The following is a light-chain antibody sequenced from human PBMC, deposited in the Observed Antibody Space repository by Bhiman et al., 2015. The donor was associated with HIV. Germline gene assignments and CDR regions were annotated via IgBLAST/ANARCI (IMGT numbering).Light chain of an antibody. CDR2: GNS. V-gene: IGLV1-40*01. CDR3: GTWDNSLSTGGV. J-gene: IGLJ1*01. Sequence: QSVLTQPPSVSGAPGQRVTISCTGSSSNIGAGYDVHWYQQLPGAAPKLLIYGNSNRPSGVPDRFSGSKSGTSASLAITGLQAEDEADYYCGTWDNSLSTGGVFGTGTKVTVL. CDR1: SSNIGAGYD.